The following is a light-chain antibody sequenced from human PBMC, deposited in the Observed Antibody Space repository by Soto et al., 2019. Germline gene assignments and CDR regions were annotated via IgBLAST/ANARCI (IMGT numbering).Light chain of an antibody. Sequence: DIQMTQSPSTLSASVGDRVIITCRASQSLVTWLAWYQQKPGTAPVLLIYDVSRLESGVPSRFSGRGSGTEFTLDISSLHPDDFAPYYCQKYFSYPLTFRGGHKVEIK. CDR2: DVS. CDR3: QKYFSYPLT. J-gene: IGKJ4*01. CDR1: QSLVTW. V-gene: IGKV1-5*01.